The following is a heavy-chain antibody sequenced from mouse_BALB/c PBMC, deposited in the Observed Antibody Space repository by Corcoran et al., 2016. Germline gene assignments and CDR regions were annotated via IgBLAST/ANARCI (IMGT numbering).Heavy chain of an antibody. V-gene: IGHV9-1*02. CDR2: INTYTGEP. CDR1: GYTFTNYG. CDR3: ANARDYYAMDY. J-gene: IGHJ4*01. Sequence: QIQLVQSGPELKKPGETVKISCKASGYTFTNYGMNWVKQAPGTGLKWMGWINTYTGEPTYADDFKGRFAFSLETSASTAYLQINNLKNEDMATYFCANARDYYAMDYWGQGTSFTVSS.